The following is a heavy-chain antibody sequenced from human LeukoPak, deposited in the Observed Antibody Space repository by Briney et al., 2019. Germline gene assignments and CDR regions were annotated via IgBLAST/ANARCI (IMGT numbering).Heavy chain of an antibody. Sequence: ASVKVSCKASGYTFTGYYMHWVRQAPGQGLEWMGGIIPIFGTANYAQKFQGRVTITADKSTSTAYMELSSLRSEDTAVYYCARVSGWYSPKAPLDYWGQGTLVTVSS. J-gene: IGHJ4*02. D-gene: IGHD6-19*01. CDR3: ARVSGWYSPKAPLDY. CDR2: IIPIFGTA. V-gene: IGHV1-69*06. CDR1: GYTFTGYY.